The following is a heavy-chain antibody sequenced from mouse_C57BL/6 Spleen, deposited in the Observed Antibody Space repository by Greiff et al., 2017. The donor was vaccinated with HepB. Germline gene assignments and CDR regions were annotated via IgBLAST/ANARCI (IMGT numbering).Heavy chain of an antibody. CDR3: ARNYGSSYGYFDV. Sequence: VQLQQSGAELARPGASLKLSSKPSANTFPGLGLSWVKQRTGQGLEWIGEFYPRSGNTYYYEKFKGKATLTADKSSSTAYMELRSLTSEDSAVYFCARNYGSSYGYFDVWGTGTTVSVSS. D-gene: IGHD1-1*01. J-gene: IGHJ1*03. CDR2: FYPRSGNT. CDR1: ANTFPGLG. V-gene: IGHV1-81*01.